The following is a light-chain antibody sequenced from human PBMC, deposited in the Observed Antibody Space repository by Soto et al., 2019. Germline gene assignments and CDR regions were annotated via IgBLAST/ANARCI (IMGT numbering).Light chain of an antibody. CDR1: QSVSSSY. CDR3: QQYIRWPLT. J-gene: IGKJ4*01. CDR2: GAS. Sequence: EIVLTQSPGTLSLSPGERATLSCRASQSVSSSYLAWYQQKPGQAPRLLIYGASSRATGIPDRFSGSGSGTDFTLTISRLEPEDFAVYYCQQYIRWPLTFGGGTKVDIQ. V-gene: IGKV3-20*01.